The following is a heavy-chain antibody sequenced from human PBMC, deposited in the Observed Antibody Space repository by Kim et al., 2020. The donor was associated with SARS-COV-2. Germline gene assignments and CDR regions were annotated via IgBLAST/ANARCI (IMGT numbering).Heavy chain of an antibody. D-gene: IGHD6-13*01. Sequence: GGSLRLSCAASGFTFSSYAMHWVRQAPGKGLEWVAVISYDGSNKYYADSVKGRFTISRDNSKNTLYLQMNSLRAEDTAVYYCARELGAAAGTGDYWGQGT. V-gene: IGHV3-30-3*01. CDR1: GFTFSSYA. J-gene: IGHJ4*02. CDR2: ISYDGSNK. CDR3: ARELGAAAGTGDY.